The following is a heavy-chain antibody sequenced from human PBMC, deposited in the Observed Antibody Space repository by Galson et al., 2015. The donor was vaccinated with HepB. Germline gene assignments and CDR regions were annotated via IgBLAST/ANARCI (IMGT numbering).Heavy chain of an antibody. D-gene: IGHD2-15*01. J-gene: IGHJ6*03. CDR2: IKQDGSEK. CDR3: ARDVGDCSGGSYYYYYYMDV. CDR1: GFTFSSYW. V-gene: IGHV3-7*01. Sequence: SLRLSCAASGFTFSSYWMSWVRQAPGKGLEWVANIKQDGSEKYYVDSVKGRFTISRDNAKNSLYLQMNSLRAEDTAVYYCARDVGDCSGGSYYYYYYMDVWGRGTTVTVSS.